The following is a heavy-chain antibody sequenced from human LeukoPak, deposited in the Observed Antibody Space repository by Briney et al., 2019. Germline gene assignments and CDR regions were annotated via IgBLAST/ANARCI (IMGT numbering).Heavy chain of an antibody. CDR3: ARGDYGSRGDYYYYYMDV. D-gene: IGHD3-10*01. CDR1: GYIFTSYD. CDR2: MNPNSGNT. Sequence: ASVKVSCKASGYIFTSYDINWVRQATGQGLEWMGWMNPNSGNTGYAQKFQGRVTITRNTSISTAYMELSSLRSEDTAVYYCARGDYGSRGDYYYYYMDVWGKGTTVTVSS. J-gene: IGHJ6*03. V-gene: IGHV1-8*03.